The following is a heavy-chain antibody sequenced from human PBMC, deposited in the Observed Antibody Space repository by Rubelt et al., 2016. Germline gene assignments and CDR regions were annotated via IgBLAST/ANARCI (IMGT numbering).Heavy chain of an antibody. CDR1: GGSISSYY. D-gene: IGHD2-15*01. CDR3: ARTRSLYCSGGSCYSVFDP. V-gene: IGHV4-59*12. Sequence: QVQLQESGPGLVKPSETLSLTCTVSGGSISSYYWSWIRQPPGKGLEWIGYIYYSGSTNYNPSLKSRFTISVDTSKNQFSLKLNSVTPEDTAVYYCARTRSLYCSGGSCYSVFDPWGQGTLVTVSS. J-gene: IGHJ5*02. CDR2: IYYSGST.